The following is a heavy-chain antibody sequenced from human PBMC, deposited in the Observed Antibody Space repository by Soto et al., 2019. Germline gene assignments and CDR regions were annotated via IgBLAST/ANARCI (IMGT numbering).Heavy chain of an antibody. J-gene: IGHJ4*02. D-gene: IGHD6-13*01. Sequence: SQTLSLTCVISGDSVASNRASWNCVRQSPSRGLEWLGRTYYRSKWKNDYALSVNSRITINPDTSKNQLSLQLSSVTPDDTAIYYCVRGVDSSFDYWGQGTLVTV. CDR2: TYYRSKWKN. V-gene: IGHV6-1*01. CDR3: VRGVDSSFDY. CDR1: GDSVASNRAS.